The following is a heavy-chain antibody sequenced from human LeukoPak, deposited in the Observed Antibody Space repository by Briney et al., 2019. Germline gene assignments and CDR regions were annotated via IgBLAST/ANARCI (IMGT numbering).Heavy chain of an antibody. CDR1: GFPFNNFA. D-gene: IGHD3-16*01. J-gene: IGHJ3*02. V-gene: IGHV3-23*01. CDR2: ISGSGGST. CDR3: AKDMTGERGAFDI. Sequence: PGGSLRLSCAASGFPFNNFAMSWVRQAPGQGLEGVSAISGSGGSTYYADSVKGRFTISRDNSKNTLYLQMNSLRAEDMALYYCAKDMTGERGAFDIWGQGTMVTVSS.